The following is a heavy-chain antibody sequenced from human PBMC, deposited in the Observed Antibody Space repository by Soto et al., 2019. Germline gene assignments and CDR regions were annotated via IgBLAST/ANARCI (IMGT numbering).Heavy chain of an antibody. CDR1: GGSISSYY. CDR2: IYYSGST. V-gene: IGHV4-59*01. D-gene: IGHD6-13*01. J-gene: IGHJ4*02. Sequence: PSETLSLTCTVSGGSISSYYWSWIRQPPGKGLEWIGYIYYSGSTNYNPSLKSRVTISVDTSKNQFSLKLSSVTAADTAVYYCARLGRGIDYWGQGTLVTVSS. CDR3: ARLGRGIDY.